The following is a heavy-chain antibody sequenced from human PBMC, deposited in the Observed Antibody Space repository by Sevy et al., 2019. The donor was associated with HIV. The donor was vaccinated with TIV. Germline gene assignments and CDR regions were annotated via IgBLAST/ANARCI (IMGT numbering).Heavy chain of an antibody. V-gene: IGHV4-39*02. Sequence: SETLSLTCTVSGGSISSSSYYWGWIRQPPGKGLEWIGSIYYSGSTYYNPSLKSRVTITVETSKNQFSLRLSSVTAADTAVYYCARDSSGYYSFDYWGQGTLVTVSS. CDR2: IYYSGST. D-gene: IGHD3-22*01. CDR3: ARDSSGYYSFDY. J-gene: IGHJ4*02. CDR1: GGSISSSSYY.